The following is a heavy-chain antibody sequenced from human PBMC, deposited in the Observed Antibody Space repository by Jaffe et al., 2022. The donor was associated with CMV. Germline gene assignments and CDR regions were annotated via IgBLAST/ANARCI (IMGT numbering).Heavy chain of an antibody. Sequence: QVQLVESGGGVVQPGTSLRLSCAASGFTFSGHAMHWVRQAPGKGLEWVALIWGDGGDQHYADSVKGRFTISRDNSKNTLSLQMNSLRAEDTAVYYCARDFGSRGDSYVRYLDLWGRGALVTVSS. CDR3: ARDFGSRGDSYVRYLDL. D-gene: IGHD3-22*01. V-gene: IGHV3-33*01. J-gene: IGHJ2*01. CDR2: IWGDGGDQ. CDR1: GFTFSGHA.